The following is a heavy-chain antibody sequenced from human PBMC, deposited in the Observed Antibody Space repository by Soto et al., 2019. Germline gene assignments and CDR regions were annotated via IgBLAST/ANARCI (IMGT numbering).Heavy chain of an antibody. J-gene: IGHJ5*02. Sequence: SETLSLICTVSGGSISSGGYYWSWIRQHPGKGLEWIGYIYYSGSTYYNPSLKSRVTISVDTSKNQFSLKLSSVTAADTAVYYCAREHVVAAAGTDWFDPWGQGTLVTVSS. V-gene: IGHV4-31*03. CDR3: AREHVVAAAGTDWFDP. D-gene: IGHD6-13*01. CDR1: GGSISSGGYY. CDR2: IYYSGST.